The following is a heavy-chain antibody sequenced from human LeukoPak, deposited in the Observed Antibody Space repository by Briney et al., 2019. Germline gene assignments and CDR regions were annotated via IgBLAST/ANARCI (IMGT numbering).Heavy chain of an antibody. J-gene: IGHJ4*02. CDR1: GGSFSGYY. D-gene: IGHD3-22*01. CDR2: INHSGST. Sequence: SETLSLTCAVYGGSFSGYYWSWIRQPPGKGLEWIGEINHSGSTNYHPSLKSRVTISVDTSKNQFSLKLSSVTAADTAVYYCARDRYYYDSSARYFDYWGQGTLVTVSS. CDR3: ARDRYYYDSSARYFDY. V-gene: IGHV4-34*01.